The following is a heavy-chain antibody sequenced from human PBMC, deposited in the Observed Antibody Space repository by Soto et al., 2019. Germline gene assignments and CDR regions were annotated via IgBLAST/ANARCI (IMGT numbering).Heavy chain of an antibody. CDR3: SPCCGIGGCPPGPWN. CDR1: GYSFITY. J-gene: IGHJ3*01. D-gene: IGHD2-15*01. V-gene: IGHV1-46*03. CDR2: INPSGGNA. Sequence: QVQLVQSGPEVKKPGASVKVSCKASGYSFITYMHWVRQAPGQGLEWMAIINPSGGNANYAQKFQGRVSLTRDTSTTTVVMELSSLRSEDTAVYYCSPCCGIGGCPPGPWNWGPGTMVTVSS.